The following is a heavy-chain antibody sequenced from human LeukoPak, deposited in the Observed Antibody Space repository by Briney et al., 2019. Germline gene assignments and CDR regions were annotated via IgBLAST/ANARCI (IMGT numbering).Heavy chain of an antibody. CDR2: INPNSGGT. D-gene: IGHD3-9*01. CDR3: ARGRAYYDILTGYYTYFDY. CDR1: GYTFTGYY. Sequence: GASVKVSCKASGYTFTGYYMHWVRQAPGQGLEWMGWINPNSGGTNYAQKFQGRVTMTRDTSISTAYMELSRLRSDDTAVYYCARGRAYYDILTGYYTYFDYWGQGTLVTVSS. J-gene: IGHJ4*02. V-gene: IGHV1-2*02.